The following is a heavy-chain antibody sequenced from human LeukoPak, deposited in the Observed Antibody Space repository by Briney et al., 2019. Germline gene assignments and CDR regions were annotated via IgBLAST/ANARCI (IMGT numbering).Heavy chain of an antibody. D-gene: IGHD5-12*01. CDR2: ISGSGGST. Sequence: PGGSLRLSCAAPGFTFSSYSMNWVRQAPGKGLEWVSAISGSGGSTYYADSVKGRFTISRDNSKNTLYLQMNSLRAEDTAVYYCAKEPGIVATIGPFDYWGQGTLVTVSS. CDR1: GFTFSSYS. CDR3: AKEPGIVATIGPFDY. J-gene: IGHJ4*02. V-gene: IGHV3-23*01.